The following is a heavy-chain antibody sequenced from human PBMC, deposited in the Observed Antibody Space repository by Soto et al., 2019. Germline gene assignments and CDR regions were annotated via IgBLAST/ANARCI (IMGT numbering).Heavy chain of an antibody. V-gene: IGHV1-2*04. D-gene: IGHD4-17*01. Sequence: ASVKVSCKASGYTFTGYYMHWVRQAPGQGLEWMGWINPNSGGTNYAQKFQGWVTMTRDTSISTAYMELSRLRSDDTAVYYCARASMTTVSYFDYWGQGTLVTVSS. J-gene: IGHJ4*02. CDR2: INPNSGGT. CDR1: GYTFTGYY. CDR3: ARASMTTVSYFDY.